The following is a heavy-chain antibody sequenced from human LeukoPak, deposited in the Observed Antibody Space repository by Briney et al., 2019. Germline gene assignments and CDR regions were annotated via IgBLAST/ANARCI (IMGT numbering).Heavy chain of an antibody. Sequence: PGGSLRLSCAASGFTFSSYSMNWVRQAPGKGLEWVSSISDSGGYTFYADSVKGRFTISRDNSKNTVYLQMNSLRAEDTAVYYCAKGGSYRSQPYFDYWGQGTPVTVSS. J-gene: IGHJ4*02. CDR2: ISDSGGYT. V-gene: IGHV3-23*01. CDR1: GFTFSSYS. CDR3: AKGGSYRSQPYFDY. D-gene: IGHD3-16*02.